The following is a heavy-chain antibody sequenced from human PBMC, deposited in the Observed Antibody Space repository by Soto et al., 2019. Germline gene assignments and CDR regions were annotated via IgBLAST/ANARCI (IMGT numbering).Heavy chain of an antibody. V-gene: IGHV1-2*02. J-gene: IGHJ6*02. CDR3: AKPTITMVRGVISYGMDV. Sequence: RASVKVSCKASGYTFTGYYMHWVRQAPGQGLEWMGWINPNSGGTNYAQKFQGRVTMTRDTSISTAYMELSRLRSDDTAVYYCAKPTITMVRGVISYGMDVWGQGPTVTVYS. CDR1: GYTFTGYY. CDR2: INPNSGGT. D-gene: IGHD3-10*01.